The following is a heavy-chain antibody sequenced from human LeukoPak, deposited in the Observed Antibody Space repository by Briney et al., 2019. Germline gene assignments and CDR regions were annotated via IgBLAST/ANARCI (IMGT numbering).Heavy chain of an antibody. D-gene: IGHD6-13*01. V-gene: IGHV4-30-2*01. Sequence: SETLSLTCAVSGGSISSGGYSWSWIRQPPGKGLEWIGYIYHSGSTYYNPSLKSRVTISVDRSKNQFSLKLSSVTAADTAVYYCAKVPRQHDNWFDPWGQGTLVTVSS. CDR2: IYHSGST. CDR1: GGSISSGGYS. J-gene: IGHJ5*02. CDR3: AKVPRQHDNWFDP.